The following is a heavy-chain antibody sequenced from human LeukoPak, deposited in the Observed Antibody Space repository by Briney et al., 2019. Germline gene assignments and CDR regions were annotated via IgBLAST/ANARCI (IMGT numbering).Heavy chain of an antibody. CDR1: GESFRGYY. D-gene: IGHD6-19*01. Sequence: SETLSLTCAVYGESFRGYYWTWIRQTPGKGREWIGEIDHIGRTTYNPSLNSRVTISVDTSKNQFSLRLSSVTAADTAVYYCGKQGRPAVAGNFDYWGQGTLVTVSS. J-gene: IGHJ4*02. CDR2: IDHIGRT. V-gene: IGHV4-34*01. CDR3: GKQGRPAVAGNFDY.